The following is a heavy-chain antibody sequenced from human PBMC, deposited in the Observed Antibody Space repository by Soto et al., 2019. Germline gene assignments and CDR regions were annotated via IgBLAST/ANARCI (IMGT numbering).Heavy chain of an antibody. Sequence: GGSLRLSCAASGFTFSSYGMHWVRRAPGKGLEWVAVIWYDGSKKYYADSVKGRFTISRDNSKNTLYLEMNSLRVEDTAVYYCARDPIGDSGGLDYWGQGTLVTVSS. J-gene: IGHJ4*02. CDR1: GFTFSSYG. CDR2: IWYDGSKK. V-gene: IGHV3-33*01. D-gene: IGHD4-17*01. CDR3: ARDPIGDSGGLDY.